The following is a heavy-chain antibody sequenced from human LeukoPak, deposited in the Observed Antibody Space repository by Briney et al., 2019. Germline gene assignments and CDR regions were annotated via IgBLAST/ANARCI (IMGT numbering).Heavy chain of an antibody. CDR2: IDTAGDT. V-gene: IGHV3-13*01. D-gene: IGHD5-18*01. Sequence: PGGSLRLSCAASGFTFSSYDMHWVRQAAGKGLEWVSAIDTAGDTYYPDSVKGRFTISRANAKNSLYLQMNSLKAGDTAVYYCARVPTALIVDWYFDLWGRGTLVTVSS. CDR1: GFTFSSYD. J-gene: IGHJ2*01. CDR3: ARVPTALIVDWYFDL.